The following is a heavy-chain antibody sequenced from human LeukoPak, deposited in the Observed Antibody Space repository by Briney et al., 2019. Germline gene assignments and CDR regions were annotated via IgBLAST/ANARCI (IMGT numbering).Heavy chain of an antibody. CDR2: ISSSSSYI. Sequence: PGGSLRLSCAASGFTFSSYSVNWVRQAPGKGLEWVASISSSSSYIYYADSVKGRFTISRDNSKNTLYLQMNSLRAEDTAVYYCKKQGRYFVVVTATIFDYWGQGTLVTVSS. V-gene: IGHV3-21*01. D-gene: IGHD2-21*02. CDR1: GFTFSSYS. J-gene: IGHJ4*02. CDR3: KKQGRYFVVVTATIFDY.